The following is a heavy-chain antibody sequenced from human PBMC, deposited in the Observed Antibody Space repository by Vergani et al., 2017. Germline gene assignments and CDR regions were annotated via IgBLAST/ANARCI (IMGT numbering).Heavy chain of an antibody. V-gene: IGHV5-51*01. Sequence: EVELVQSGPEMRKPGESLKISCTGSESSFGNYLIGWLRQLPGKGLEWMGIIYPADSDTRYSPSFQGQVTISADKSISTAFLQWDSLKASDTALYYCARHTTYTDSWGQGTLVTVSS. CDR3: ARHTTYTDS. J-gene: IGHJ4*02. CDR1: ESSFGNYL. D-gene: IGHD1-1*01. CDR2: IYPADSDT.